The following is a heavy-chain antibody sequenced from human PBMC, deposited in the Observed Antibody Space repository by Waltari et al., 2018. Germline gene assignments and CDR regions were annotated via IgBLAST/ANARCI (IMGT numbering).Heavy chain of an antibody. Sequence: EVQLVESGGGLVQPGGSLRLSCAASGFTFSSYSIDWVRQAPGKGLEWVSYISSSSSTIYYADSVKGRFTISRDNAKNSLYLQMNSLRAEDTAVYYCARVTGVLDHDAFDIWGQGTMVTVSS. CDR3: ARVTGVLDHDAFDI. J-gene: IGHJ3*02. V-gene: IGHV3-48*04. CDR1: GFTFSSYS. D-gene: IGHD2-8*02. CDR2: ISSSSSTI.